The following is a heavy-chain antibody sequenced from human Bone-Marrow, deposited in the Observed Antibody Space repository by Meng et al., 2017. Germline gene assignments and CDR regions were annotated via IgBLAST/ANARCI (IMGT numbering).Heavy chain of an antibody. J-gene: IGHJ6*02. Sequence: SVKVSCKASGGTFSSYTISWVRQAPGQGLEWMGRIIPILGIANYAQKFQGRVTITADKSTSTAYMELSSLSSEDTAVYYCARDLSGWRSQEPSYYYYYGMDVWGQGTTVTVSS. CDR1: GGTFSSYT. D-gene: IGHD6-19*01. CDR3: ARDLSGWRSQEPSYYYYYGMDV. V-gene: IGHV1-69*04. CDR2: IIPILGIA.